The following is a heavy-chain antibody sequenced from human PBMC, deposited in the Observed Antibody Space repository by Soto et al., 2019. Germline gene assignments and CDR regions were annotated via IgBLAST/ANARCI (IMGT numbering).Heavy chain of an antibody. Sequence: SETLSLTCTVSGGSISSYYWSWIRQPPGKGLEWIGYIYYTGNSIYNPALKSRVTISRDTSENQFSLKLTSVTAADTAVYYCARSMRWEQYYFDYWGQGTLVTVSS. V-gene: IGHV4-59*08. CDR2: IYYTGNS. CDR3: ARSMRWEQYYFDY. J-gene: IGHJ4*02. CDR1: GGSISSYY. D-gene: IGHD1-1*01.